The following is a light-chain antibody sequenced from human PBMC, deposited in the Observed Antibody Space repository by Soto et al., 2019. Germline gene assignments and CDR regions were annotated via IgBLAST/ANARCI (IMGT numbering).Light chain of an antibody. CDR1: QTIDNT. J-gene: IGKJ2*01. Sequence: EIVMTQSPATLSLSPGERATLSGRASQTIDNTLAWYQRKPGQAPRILIYDASTRDTGVPARFSGSGSGTDFTLPLSRLQSEDFSVYYCQHYNYWPYTFGQGTKVDIK. CDR3: QHYNYWPYT. CDR2: DAS. V-gene: IGKV3-15*01.